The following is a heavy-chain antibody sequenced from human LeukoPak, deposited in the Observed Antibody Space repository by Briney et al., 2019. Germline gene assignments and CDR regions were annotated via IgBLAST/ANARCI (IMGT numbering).Heavy chain of an antibody. D-gene: IGHD6-19*01. CDR3: ARDREVAVAGTDY. V-gene: IGHV4-30-4*08. CDR2: IYYSGST. Sequence: SQTLSLTCTVSGGSVSSGDYYWSSIRQPPGKGLDWIGYIYYSGSTYYNPSLKSRVTISVDTSKNQFSLELSSVTAADTAVYYCARDREVAVAGTDYWGQGTLVTVSS. J-gene: IGHJ4*02. CDR1: GGSVSSGDYY.